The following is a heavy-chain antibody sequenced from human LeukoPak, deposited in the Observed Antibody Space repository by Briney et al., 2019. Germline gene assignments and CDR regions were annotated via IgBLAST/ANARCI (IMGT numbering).Heavy chain of an antibody. J-gene: IGHJ5*02. V-gene: IGHV3-74*01. CDR1: GFTVSSYW. CDR3: ARGRAIAFGNDWFDP. CDR2: INSDGSST. D-gene: IGHD4-23*01. Sequence: GGSLRLYCAASGFTVSSYWMHWVRQAPGKGLVWVSRINSDGSSTDYADSVKGRFTISRDNAKNTLYVQMNSLRAEDTAVYYCARGRAIAFGNDWFDPWGQGTLVTVSS.